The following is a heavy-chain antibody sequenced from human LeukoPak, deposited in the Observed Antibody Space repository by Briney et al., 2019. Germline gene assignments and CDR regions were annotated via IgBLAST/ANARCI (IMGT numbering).Heavy chain of an antibody. CDR1: GGSISSYY. CDR3: ARGSTSWFDP. J-gene: IGHJ5*02. CDR2: IYYSGST. V-gene: IGHV4-59*12. D-gene: IGHD2-2*01. Sequence: SETLSLTCTVSGGSISSYYWSWIRQPPGKGLEWIGYIYYSGSTNYNPSLKSRVTISVDTSKNQFSLKLSSVTAADTAVYYCARGSTSWFDPWGQGTLVTVSS.